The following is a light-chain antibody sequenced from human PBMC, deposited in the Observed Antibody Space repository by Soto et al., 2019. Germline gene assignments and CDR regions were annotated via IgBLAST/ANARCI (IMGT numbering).Light chain of an antibody. J-gene: IGLJ7*01. CDR1: ALPKQY. V-gene: IGLV3-25*03. CDR2: IDT. CDR3: HSGDTSGRYRV. Sequence: SYELTQPPSLSVSPGQTATITCSGDALPKQYVYWYQQKPGQAPALEIYIDTERPSGIPERFSGSSSGTTVTLTISGAQAEDEADYYCHSGDTSGRYRVFGGGTQLTVL.